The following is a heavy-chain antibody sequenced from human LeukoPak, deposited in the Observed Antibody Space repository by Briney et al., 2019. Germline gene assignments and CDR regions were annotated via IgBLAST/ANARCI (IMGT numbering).Heavy chain of an antibody. J-gene: IGHJ4*02. CDR1: GYNFSTFS. D-gene: IGHD5/OR15-5a*01. CDR3: SRDSTLGAVVDFNF. V-gene: IGHV1-18*01. Sequence: GASVKVSCKASGYNFSTFSIAWVRQAPGQGLEWMGWINANNGKTHYAQKFHDRVTMTTDTSTNTAYIELRGLKSDDTAMYYCSRDSTLGAVVDFNFWGQGTLVTVSS. CDR2: INANNGKT.